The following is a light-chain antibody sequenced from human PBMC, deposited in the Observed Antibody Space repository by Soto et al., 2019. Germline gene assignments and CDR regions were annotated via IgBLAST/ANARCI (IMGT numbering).Light chain of an antibody. V-gene: IGKV3-11*01. CDR3: QQRSNSIT. CDR2: DAS. Sequence: IVLTHSPATLSLSPLSRATLSFRAIQSISAHLAWYQQKPGQAPRLLIYDASNRATGIPARFGGSGSGTDFTLTISSLEPEDFAIYYCQQRSNSITFGQGTRLEIK. J-gene: IGKJ5*01. CDR1: QSISAH.